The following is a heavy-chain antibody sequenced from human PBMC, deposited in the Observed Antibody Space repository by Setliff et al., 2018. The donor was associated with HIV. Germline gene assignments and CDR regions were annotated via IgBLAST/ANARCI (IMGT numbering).Heavy chain of an antibody. CDR3: ARVPYRSAWFSGGHDAFDI. CDR2: IGGYLHDT. J-gene: IGHJ3*02. CDR1: GYSFSTSG. Sequence: ASVKVSCKASGYSFSTSGLSWVRQAPGQGLEWLGWIGGYLHDTNGPPHLEDRITMTRDTSISTAYMELSRLRSDDTAVYYCARVPYRSAWFSGGHDAFDIWGQGTMVTVSS. D-gene: IGHD6-19*01. V-gene: IGHV1-18*01.